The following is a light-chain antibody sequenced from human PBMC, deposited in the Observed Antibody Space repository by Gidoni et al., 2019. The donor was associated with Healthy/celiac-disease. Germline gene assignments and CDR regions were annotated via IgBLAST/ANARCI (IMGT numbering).Light chain of an antibody. J-gene: IGLJ1*01. CDR2: GKN. CDR3: NSRDSSGNHV. Sequence: SSALTQDPAVSVALGQTVRIKCQGDSLRSYYASWYQQKPGQAPVLVIYGKNNRPSGIPDRFSGSSSGNTASLTITGAQAEDEADYYCNSRDSSGNHVFGTGTKVTVL. CDR1: SLRSYY. V-gene: IGLV3-19*01.